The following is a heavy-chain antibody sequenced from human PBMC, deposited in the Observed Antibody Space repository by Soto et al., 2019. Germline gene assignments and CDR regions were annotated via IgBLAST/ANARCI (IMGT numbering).Heavy chain of an antibody. J-gene: IGHJ4*02. CDR3: AFTAMVRGHSYYFDY. CDR1: GGTFSSYA. V-gene: IGHV1-69*01. D-gene: IGHD3-10*01. Sequence: QVQLVQSGAEVKKPGSSVKVSCRASGGTFSSYAISWVRQAPGQGLEWMGGIIPIFGIANYAQKFQGRVTITADESMSTAYMELSSLRSEDTAVYYCAFTAMVRGHSYYFDYWGQGTLVTVSS. CDR2: IIPIFGIA.